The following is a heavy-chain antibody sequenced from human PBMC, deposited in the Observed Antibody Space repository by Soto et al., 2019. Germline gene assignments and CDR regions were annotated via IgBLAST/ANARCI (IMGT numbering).Heavy chain of an antibody. J-gene: IGHJ3*02. CDR2: IWYDGSNK. D-gene: IGHD2-2*01. CDR3: ARHPYAFRTSEAVPAEMSAFDI. V-gene: IGHV3-33*01. Sequence: GGSLRLSCAASGFTFSSYGMHWVRQAPGKGLEWVAVIWYDGSNKYYADSVKGRFTISRDNSKNTLYLQMNSLRAADTAVYYCARHPYAFRTSEAVPAEMSAFDIWGQGTMVTVSS. CDR1: GFTFSSYG.